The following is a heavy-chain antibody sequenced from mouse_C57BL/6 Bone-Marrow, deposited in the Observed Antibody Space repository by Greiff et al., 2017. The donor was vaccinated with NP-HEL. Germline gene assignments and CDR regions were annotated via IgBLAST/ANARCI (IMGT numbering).Heavy chain of an antibody. V-gene: IGHV1-81*01. J-gene: IGHJ4*01. CDR1: GYTFTSYG. D-gene: IGHD2-5*01. CDR3: ARDPYSNYPVTAAMDY. CDR2: IYPRSGNT. Sequence: VQLQQSGAELARPGASVKLSCKASGYTFTSYGISWVKQRTGQGLEWIGEIYPRSGNTYYNEKFKGKATLTADKSSSTAYMELRSLTSEDSAVYFCARDPYSNYPVTAAMDYWGQGTSVTVSS.